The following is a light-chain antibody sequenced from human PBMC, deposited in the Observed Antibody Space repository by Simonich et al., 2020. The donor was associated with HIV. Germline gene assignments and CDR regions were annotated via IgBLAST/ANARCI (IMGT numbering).Light chain of an antibody. CDR3: QQYYSTPLT. CDR2: LES. Sequence: DIVMTQSPDSLAVSLGERATINCKSSQSVLYSSNNKNYLAWYQQKPGQPPKLLIYLESTRESGVPDRFSGSGSGTDFTLTISSLQAEDVAVYYCQQYYSTPLTFGGGTKVEIE. V-gene: IGKV4-1*01. CDR1: QSVLYSSNNKNY. J-gene: IGKJ4*01.